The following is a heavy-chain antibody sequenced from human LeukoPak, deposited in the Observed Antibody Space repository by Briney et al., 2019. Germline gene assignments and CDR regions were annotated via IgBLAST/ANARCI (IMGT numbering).Heavy chain of an antibody. CDR1: GASISSYY. CDR3: ASNNHRDGYSYGDYYFDY. CDR2: IYYSGST. J-gene: IGHJ4*02. Sequence: SETLSLTCTVSGASISSYYWGWIRQPPGKGLEWIGSIYYSGSTYYNPSLKSRVTISVDTSKNQFSLKLRSVTAADTAVYYCASNNHRDGYSYGDYYFDYWGQGTLVTVSS. D-gene: IGHD5-18*01. V-gene: IGHV4-39*07.